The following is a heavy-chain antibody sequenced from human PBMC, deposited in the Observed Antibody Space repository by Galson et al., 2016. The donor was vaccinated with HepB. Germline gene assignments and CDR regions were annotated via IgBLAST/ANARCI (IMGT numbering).Heavy chain of an antibody. Sequence: SLRLSCAASGFTFSSYWMSWVRQAPGKGPEWVVNINVDGSEEYYVDSVRGRFTISRDNAKNSMYLQMNSLRVEDTAVYYCARDDYRVFGHWGQGTLVTVSS. CDR3: ARDDYRVFGH. D-gene: IGHD4-11*01. CDR1: GFTFSSYW. V-gene: IGHV3-7*05. CDR2: INVDGSEE. J-gene: IGHJ4*02.